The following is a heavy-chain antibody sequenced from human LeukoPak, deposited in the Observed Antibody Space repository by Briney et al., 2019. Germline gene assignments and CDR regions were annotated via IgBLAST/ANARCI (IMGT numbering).Heavy chain of an antibody. CDR3: ARGRVEDSSSWSFDY. CDR2: INHSGST. J-gene: IGHJ4*02. D-gene: IGHD6-13*01. V-gene: IGHV4-34*01. Sequence: PSETLSLTCAVYGGSFSGYHWSWIRQPPGKGLEWIGEINHSGSTNYNPSLKSRVTISVDTSKNQFSLKLSSVTAADTAVYYCARGRVEDSSSWSFDYWGQGTLVTVSS. CDR1: GGSFSGYH.